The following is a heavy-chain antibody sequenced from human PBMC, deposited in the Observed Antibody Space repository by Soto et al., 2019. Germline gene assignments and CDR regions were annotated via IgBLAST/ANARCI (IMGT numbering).Heavy chain of an antibody. CDR1: GYTFTSYA. V-gene: IGHV1-3*01. J-gene: IGHJ6*02. D-gene: IGHD2-8*01. CDR3: ARDDNGPLYYYYGMDV. CDR2: INAGNGNT. Sequence: GASVKVSCKASGYTFTSYAMHWVRQAPGQRLEWMGWINAGNGNTKYSQKFQGRVTITRDTSASTAYMELSSLRSEDTAVYYCARDDNGPLYYYYGMDVWGQGTTVTAP.